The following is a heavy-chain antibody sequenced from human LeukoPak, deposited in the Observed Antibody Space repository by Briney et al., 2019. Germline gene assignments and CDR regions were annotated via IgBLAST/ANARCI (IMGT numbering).Heavy chain of an antibody. CDR2: INHSGST. CDR1: GGSFSGYY. Sequence: SETLSLTCAVYGGSFSGYYWSWIRQPPGKGLEWIGEINHSGSTNYNPSLKSRVTISVDTSKNQFSLKLSSVTAADTAVYYCARREQLAFCYYYYGMDVWGQGTTVTVSS. D-gene: IGHD6-13*01. CDR3: ARREQLAFCYYYYGMDV. V-gene: IGHV4-34*01. J-gene: IGHJ6*02.